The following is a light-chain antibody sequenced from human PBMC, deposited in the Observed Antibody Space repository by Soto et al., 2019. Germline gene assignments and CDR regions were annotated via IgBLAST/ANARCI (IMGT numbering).Light chain of an antibody. CDR3: QVWDASSDHRYV. CDR2: DDT. Sequence: SSDVTQPPSVSVAPGQTARITCGGNNIGSKSVNWYQQKPGQAPVLLVYDDTDRPSGIPERFSGSNSGNTATLTIIRVEAGDEADYYCQVWDASSDHRYVFGIGTKLTVL. V-gene: IGLV3-21*02. CDR1: NIGSKS. J-gene: IGLJ1*01.